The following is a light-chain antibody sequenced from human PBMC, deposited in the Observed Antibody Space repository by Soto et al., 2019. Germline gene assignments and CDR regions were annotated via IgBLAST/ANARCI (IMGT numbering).Light chain of an antibody. J-gene: IGKJ4*02. Sequence: ETVLTQSPAPLSLSPGQIATFSCRARQSVGSYLAWYQQKPGQAPRLLIYDASNRATGIPARFSGSGSGTDFTLTITSLEPEDFAVYFCQQRTDWPLTFGGGPKLEI. V-gene: IGKV3-11*01. CDR3: QQRTDWPLT. CDR1: QSVGSY. CDR2: DAS.